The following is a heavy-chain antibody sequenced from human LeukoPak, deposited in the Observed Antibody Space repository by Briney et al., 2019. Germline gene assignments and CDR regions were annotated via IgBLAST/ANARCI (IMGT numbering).Heavy chain of an antibody. CDR1: TFTFSSYW. CDR2: IKDDGSEK. J-gene: IGHJ5*02. Sequence: GGSLRLSCAASTFTFSSYWMSWVRQAPGKGQEWVATIKDDGSEKYYVDSVSGRFTISRDNAKNSLYLQMNSLRAEDTAVYYCARRGTYQNWFDPWGQGTLVTVSS. V-gene: IGHV3-7*01. D-gene: IGHD3-16*01. CDR3: ARRGTYQNWFDP.